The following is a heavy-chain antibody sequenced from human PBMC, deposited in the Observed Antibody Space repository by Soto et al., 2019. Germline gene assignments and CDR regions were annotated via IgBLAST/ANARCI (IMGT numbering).Heavy chain of an antibody. J-gene: IGHJ4*02. CDR1: GFTFSSYA. Sequence: QVQLVESGGGVVQPGRSLRLSCAASGFTFSSYAMHWVRQAPGKGLEWVAVISYDGSNKYYADSVKGRFTISRDNSKDTLYLQMNSLRAEDTAVYYCARDREKGDSDGYGYWGQGTLVTVSS. V-gene: IGHV3-30-3*01. CDR3: ARDREKGDSDGYGY. D-gene: IGHD5-18*01. CDR2: ISYDGSNK.